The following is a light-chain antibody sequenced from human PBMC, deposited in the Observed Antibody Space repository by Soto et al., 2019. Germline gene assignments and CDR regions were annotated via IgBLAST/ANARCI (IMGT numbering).Light chain of an antibody. V-gene: IGKV1-39*01. CDR1: QNIDRY. Sequence: DIQMTQSPSSLSASVGDRVSISCRTSQNIDRYLNWYQQKPGKAPQVLISGAASLQSGVPSTFSGSGSGTELTLSIISLQPEDFATYFCQHSYSAPCTSGQRTRLEI. J-gene: IGKJ2*02. CDR2: GAA. CDR3: QHSYSAPCT.